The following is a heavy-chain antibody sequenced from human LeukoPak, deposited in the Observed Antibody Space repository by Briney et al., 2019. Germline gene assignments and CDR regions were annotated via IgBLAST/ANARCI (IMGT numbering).Heavy chain of an antibody. CDR3: ARASFWESPINWFAP. V-gene: IGHV1-46*01. Sequence: ASVKVSCKTSGYTFTDYNLHWVRQAPGQRLEWMGIIKPSGGDTSYAQTFQGRVFMTRDTSTSTVYMELSRLTSDDTAVYYCARASFWESPINWFAPWGQGTLVTVSS. CDR1: GYTFTDYN. CDR2: IKPSGGDT. J-gene: IGHJ5*02. D-gene: IGHD3-16*01.